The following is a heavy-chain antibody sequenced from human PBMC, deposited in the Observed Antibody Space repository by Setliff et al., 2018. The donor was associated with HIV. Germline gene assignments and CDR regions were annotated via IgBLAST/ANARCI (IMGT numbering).Heavy chain of an antibody. CDR1: GYMFIAYG. CDR3: VRDWYCSGGSCSNCFDP. V-gene: IGHV1-18*01. J-gene: IGHJ5*02. D-gene: IGHD2-15*01. CDR2: TSGDNVKT. Sequence: ASVKVSCKTSGYMFIAYGMSWVRQAPGQGLEWMGWTSGDNVKTTYEQKLQDRLTMTTDTSTSTAFMELRSLSSDDSAVYYCVRDWYCSGGSCSNCFDPWGQGTLVTVSS.